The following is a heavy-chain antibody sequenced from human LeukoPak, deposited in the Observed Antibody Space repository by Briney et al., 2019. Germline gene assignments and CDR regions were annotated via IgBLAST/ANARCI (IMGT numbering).Heavy chain of an antibody. D-gene: IGHD5-24*01. Sequence: GGSLRLSCAASGFTFSSYWMSWVRQAPGKGPEWVANIKQDGSEKYYVDSVKGRFTISRDNAKNSLYLQMNSLRAEDTAVYYCTRDVGLDGYVYWGQGTLVTVSS. V-gene: IGHV3-7*03. CDR2: IKQDGSEK. CDR3: TRDVGLDGYVY. CDR1: GFTFSSYW. J-gene: IGHJ4*02.